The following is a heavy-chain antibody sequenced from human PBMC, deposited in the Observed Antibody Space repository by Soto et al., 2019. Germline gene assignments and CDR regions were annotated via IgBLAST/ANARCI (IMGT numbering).Heavy chain of an antibody. CDR1: GGSFSGYY. J-gene: IGHJ4*02. V-gene: IGHV4-34*01. D-gene: IGHD5-12*01. Sequence: QVQLQQWGAGLLKPSETLSLTCAVYGGSFSGYYWSWIRQPPGKGLEWIGEINHSGSTNYNPSLKSQVTLSQDTSKHQFSLKLRSVKAAETAVYYCARVSGWLRWHLGYYFDFWGQGTLVTVSS. CDR2: INHSGST. CDR3: ARVSGWLRWHLGYYFDF.